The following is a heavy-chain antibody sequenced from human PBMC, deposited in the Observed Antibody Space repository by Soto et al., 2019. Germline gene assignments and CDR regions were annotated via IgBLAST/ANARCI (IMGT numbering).Heavy chain of an antibody. V-gene: IGHV3-30-3*01. Sequence: QVQLVESGGGVVQPGRSLRLSCAASGFTFSSYAMHWVRQAPGKGLEWVAVISYDGSNKYYADSVKGRFTISRDNSKNTLYLQMNCLRAEDTAVYYCARDSYSSGWYFDYWGQGTLDTVSS. CDR1: GFTFSSYA. D-gene: IGHD6-19*01. CDR2: ISYDGSNK. CDR3: ARDSYSSGWYFDY. J-gene: IGHJ4*02.